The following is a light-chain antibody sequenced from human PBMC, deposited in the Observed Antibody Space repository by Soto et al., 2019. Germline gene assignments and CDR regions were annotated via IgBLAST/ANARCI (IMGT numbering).Light chain of an antibody. CDR1: SSDVGSYDY. Sequence: QSVLIQPPSVSGSPGQSVTISCTGTSSDVGSYDYVSWYQQHPGTVPKVLIYEVTKRASGVPDRFSGSKSGNTASLTVSGLQPEDEAEYFCSSFAGSKTPYVFGTGTKVTVL. CDR2: EVT. V-gene: IGLV2-8*01. CDR3: SSFAGSKTPYV. J-gene: IGLJ1*01.